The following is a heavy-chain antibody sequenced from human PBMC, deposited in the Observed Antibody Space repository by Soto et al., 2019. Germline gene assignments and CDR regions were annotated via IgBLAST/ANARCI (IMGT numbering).Heavy chain of an antibody. V-gene: IGHV4-59*07. CDR2: IYYTGGT. CDR3: ASGTLSTIAAPDS. J-gene: IGHJ4*02. Sequence: HSCTMDITREVSGVSIWGYEWNWIRQPPGKTLEWIGSIYYTGGTNYNPSLKSRVTISVDTSKNHFSLKFNSLTAADTAVYYCASGTLSTIAAPDSWGQGTLVPVSS. CDR1: GVSIWGYE. D-gene: IGHD6-13*01.